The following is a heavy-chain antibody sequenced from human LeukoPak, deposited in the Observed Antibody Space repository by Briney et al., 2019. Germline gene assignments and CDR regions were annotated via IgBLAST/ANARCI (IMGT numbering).Heavy chain of an antibody. D-gene: IGHD2-15*01. J-gene: IGHJ6*02. Sequence: GGSLRLSCAASGFTFSSYSMNWVRQAPGKGLEWVSSISSSSSYIYYADSVKGRFTISRDNAKNSLYLQMNSLRAEDTAVYYCARDRSGGSCSPAYYYYGMDVWGQGTTVTVSS. CDR2: ISSSSSYI. V-gene: IGHV3-21*01. CDR1: GFTFSSYS. CDR3: ARDRSGGSCSPAYYYYGMDV.